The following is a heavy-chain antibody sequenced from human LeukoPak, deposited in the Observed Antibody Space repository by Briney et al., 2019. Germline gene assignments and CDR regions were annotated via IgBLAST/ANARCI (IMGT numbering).Heavy chain of an antibody. D-gene: IGHD3-10*01. CDR3: TTVDGCAEYYYYYYYMDV. CDR1: GFTFSNAW. Sequence: GGSLRLSCAASGFTFSNAWMSWVRQAPGKGLEWVGRIKSKTDGGTTDYAAPVKGRFTISRDDSKNTLYLQMNSLKTEDTAVYYCTTVDGCAEYYYYYYYMDVWGKGTTVTVSS. CDR2: IKSKTDGGTT. V-gene: IGHV3-15*01. J-gene: IGHJ6*03.